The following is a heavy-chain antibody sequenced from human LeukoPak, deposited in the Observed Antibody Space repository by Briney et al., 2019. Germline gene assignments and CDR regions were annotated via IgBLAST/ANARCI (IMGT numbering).Heavy chain of an antibody. CDR3: ARCLFGGSGWRDAFDI. J-gene: IGHJ3*02. Sequence: GGSLRLSCAASGFTFSSYWMSWVRQAPGKGLEWVANIKQDGSEKYYVDSVKGRFTISRDNPKNSLYLQINSLRAEDTAVYYCARCLFGGSGWRDAFDIWGQGTMVTVSS. V-gene: IGHV3-7*01. CDR1: GFTFSSYW. D-gene: IGHD6-19*01. CDR2: IKQDGSEK.